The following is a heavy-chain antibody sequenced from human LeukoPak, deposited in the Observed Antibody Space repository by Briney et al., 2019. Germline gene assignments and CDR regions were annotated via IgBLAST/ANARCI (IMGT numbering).Heavy chain of an antibody. D-gene: IGHD6-13*01. V-gene: IGHV3-23*01. CDR1: GFTFSTYG. Sequence: GESLRLSCAAAGFTFSTYGMTWVRQAPGKGLEWVSSITDSGGSTYYADSVKGRFTIFRDNSKNTLYVQMNSLRAEDTAIYYCARTAAAGQLYYWVQGTLVTVSS. J-gene: IGHJ4*02. CDR3: ARTAAAGQLYY. CDR2: ITDSGGST.